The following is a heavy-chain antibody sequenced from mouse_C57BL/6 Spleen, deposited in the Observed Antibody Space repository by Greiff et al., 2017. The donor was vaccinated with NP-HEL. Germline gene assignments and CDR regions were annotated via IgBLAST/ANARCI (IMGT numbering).Heavy chain of an antibody. D-gene: IGHD2-14*01. CDR3: ARRGGYRDFDY. CDR2: ISYSGST. Sequence: EVQLQESGPGMVKPSQSLSLTCTVTGYSITSGYDWHWIRHFPGNKLEWMGYISYSGSTNYNPSLKSRISITHDTSKNHFFLKLNSVTTEDTATYYCARRGGYRDFDYWGQGTTLTVSS. J-gene: IGHJ2*01. V-gene: IGHV3-1*01. CDR1: GYSITSGYD.